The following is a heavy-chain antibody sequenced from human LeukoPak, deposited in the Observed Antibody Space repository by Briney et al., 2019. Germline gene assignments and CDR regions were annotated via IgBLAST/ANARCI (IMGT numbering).Heavy chain of an antibody. Sequence: GCLTPARAVAGFTFSSYSMRWIRQAPGEGLEWVASISSSSSYICYADPVKGRFTISSENAKNPLYLQMNSLRAEDTAVYYCGTLSSGMAGWGQGPLVSVSS. V-gene: IGHV3-21*01. CDR3: GTLSSGMAG. J-gene: IGHJ4*02. CDR1: GFTFSSYS. D-gene: IGHD3-10*01. CDR2: ISSSSSYI.